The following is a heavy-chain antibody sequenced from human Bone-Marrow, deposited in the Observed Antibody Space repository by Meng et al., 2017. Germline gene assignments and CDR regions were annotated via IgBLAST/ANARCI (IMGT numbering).Heavy chain of an antibody. CDR2: VSGSGGYT. D-gene: IGHD5-24*01. CDR1: GFTFSSYA. J-gene: IGHJ4*02. CDR3: AKRRDGYNDH. V-gene: IGHV3-23*01. Sequence: EVQLLESGGGLVQPGESLRLSCAASGFTFSSYAMSWVRQAPGKGLEWVAAVSGSGGYTYYADSVKGRFTISRDNSKNTLYLQMNSLRAEDTAVYYCAKRRDGYNDHWGQGTLVTVSS.